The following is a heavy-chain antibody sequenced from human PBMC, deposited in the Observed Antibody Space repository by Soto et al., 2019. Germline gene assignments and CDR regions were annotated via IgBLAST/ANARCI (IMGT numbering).Heavy chain of an antibody. CDR3: ARDHGYNWNFTSTNWFDP. Sequence: QVQLVQSGAEVKRPGASVKVSCKASGYTFTSYGISWVRQAPGQGLEWMGWISAYNGNTNYAQKLQGRVTMTTDTSTSTAYMELRSLRSDDTAVYYCARDHGYNWNFTSTNWFDPWGQGTLVTVSS. CDR1: GYTFTSYG. CDR2: ISAYNGNT. J-gene: IGHJ5*02. D-gene: IGHD1-7*01. V-gene: IGHV1-18*01.